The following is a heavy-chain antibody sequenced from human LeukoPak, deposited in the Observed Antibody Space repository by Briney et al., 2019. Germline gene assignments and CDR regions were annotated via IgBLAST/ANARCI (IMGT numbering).Heavy chain of an antibody. CDR3: ARGPYYDSSGYVYYFDY. CDR1: GYTFTSYD. Sequence: EPSVKVSCKASGYTFTSYDINWVRQATGQGLEWMGWMNPNSGNTGYAQKFQGRVTMTRNTSISTAYMELSSLRSEDTAVYYCARGPYYDSSGYVYYFDYCGQGTLVTVSS. D-gene: IGHD3-22*01. V-gene: IGHV1-8*01. J-gene: IGHJ4*02. CDR2: MNPNSGNT.